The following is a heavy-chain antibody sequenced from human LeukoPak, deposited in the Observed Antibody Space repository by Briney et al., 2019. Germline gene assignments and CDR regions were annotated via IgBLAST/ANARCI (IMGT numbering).Heavy chain of an antibody. CDR2: IYSGGST. CDR1: GFTFSSYA. J-gene: IGHJ4*02. V-gene: IGHV3-66*01. CDR3: TREPRY. Sequence: GESLRLSCAASGFTFSSYAMHGVRQARGKGLEWVSVIYSGGSTYYADSVKGRFTISRDNSKNTLYLQMNSLRAEDTAVYYCTREPRYWGQGTLVTVSS.